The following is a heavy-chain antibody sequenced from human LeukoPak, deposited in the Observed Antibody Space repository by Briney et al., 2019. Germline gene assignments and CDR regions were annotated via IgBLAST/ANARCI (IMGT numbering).Heavy chain of an antibody. J-gene: IGHJ4*02. CDR1: GYTFTGYY. CDR3: ARDFDSSGYYAGH. V-gene: IGHV1-2*02. D-gene: IGHD3-22*01. Sequence: GASVKVSCKASGYTFTGYYMHWVRQAPGQGLEWMGWSNPNTGGTNYAQQFEGRVTMTRDTSISTVYMELRRLRSDDTAVYYCARDFDSSGYYAGHWGQGTLVTVSS. CDR2: SNPNTGGT.